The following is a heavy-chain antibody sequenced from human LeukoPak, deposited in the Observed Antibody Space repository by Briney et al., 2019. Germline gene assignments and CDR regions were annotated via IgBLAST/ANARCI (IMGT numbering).Heavy chain of an antibody. CDR3: ARDQVVSGHIVVVTAIPYFDY. V-gene: IGHV1-69*13. D-gene: IGHD2-21*02. Sequence: SVKVSCKASGYTFTSYYMHWVRQAPGQGLEWMGGIIPIFGTANYAQKFQGRVTITADESTSTAYMELSSLRSEDTAVYYCARDQVVSGHIVVVTAIPYFDYWGQGTLVTVSS. CDR1: GYTFTSYY. CDR2: IIPIFGTA. J-gene: IGHJ4*02.